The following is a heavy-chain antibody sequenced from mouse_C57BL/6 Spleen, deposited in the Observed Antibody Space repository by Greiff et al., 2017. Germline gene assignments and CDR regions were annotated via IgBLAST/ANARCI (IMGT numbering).Heavy chain of an antibody. CDR3: VRQTLWGAMDY. V-gene: IGHV10-1*01. Sequence: EVQLVESGGGLVQPKGSLKLSCAASGFSFNTYAMNWVRQAPGKGLEWVARIRSKSNNYATYYADSVKDRFTISRDDSESMLYLQMNNLKTEDTAMYYCVRQTLWGAMDYWGQGTSVTVSS. CDR2: IRSKSNNYAT. J-gene: IGHJ4*01. CDR1: GFSFNTYA.